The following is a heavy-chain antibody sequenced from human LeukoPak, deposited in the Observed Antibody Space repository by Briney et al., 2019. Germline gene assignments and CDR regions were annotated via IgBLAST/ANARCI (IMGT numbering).Heavy chain of an antibody. J-gene: IGHJ4*02. CDR1: GGSISSYY. CDR2: IYTSGST. V-gene: IGHV4-4*07. CDR3: ARDEEYCSSTSCYRFFDY. Sequence: SETLSLTCTVSGGSISSYYRSWIRQPAGKGLEWIGRIYTSGSTNYNPSLKSRVTMSVDTSKNQFSLKLSSVTAADTAVYYCARDEEYCSSTSCYRFFDYWGQGTLVTVSS. D-gene: IGHD2-2*02.